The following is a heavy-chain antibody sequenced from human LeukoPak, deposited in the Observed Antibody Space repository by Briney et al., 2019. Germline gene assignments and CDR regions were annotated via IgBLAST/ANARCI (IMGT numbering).Heavy chain of an antibody. Sequence: GGSLRLSCAASGFTFSNAWMSWVRQAPGKGLEWVGRIKSKTDGGTTDYAAPVKGRFTISRDDSKNTLYLQMNSLRAEDTAVYYCARGQNCGGDCYSYHDAFDIWGQGTMVTVSS. CDR2: IKSKTDGGTT. J-gene: IGHJ3*02. CDR1: GFTFSNAW. V-gene: IGHV3-15*01. D-gene: IGHD2-21*02. CDR3: ARGQNCGGDCYSYHDAFDI.